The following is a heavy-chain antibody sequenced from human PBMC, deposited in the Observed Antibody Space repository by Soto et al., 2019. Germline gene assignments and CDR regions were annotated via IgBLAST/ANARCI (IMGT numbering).Heavy chain of an antibody. CDR1: GGTFNTYT. CDR3: GRIPRYSFPTSDPLDN. Sequence: QVQLVQSGTDVKKPGSSVTVSCKASGGTFNTYTFSWVRQAPGQGLEWMGSIIPIFGTTHYAQSFQGRLSITAAQSSTTTYMELRSLTSHDTALYYCGRIPRYSFPTSDPLDNWGQGTLVTVSP. CDR2: IIPIFGTT. J-gene: IGHJ1*01. V-gene: IGHV1-69*01. D-gene: IGHD1-26*01.